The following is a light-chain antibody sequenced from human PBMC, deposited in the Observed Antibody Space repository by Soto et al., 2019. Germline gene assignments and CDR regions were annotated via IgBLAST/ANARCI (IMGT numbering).Light chain of an antibody. V-gene: IGKV3-15*01. J-gene: IGKJ1*01. Sequence: EVVMTQSPAVLSVSPVETATLSCRASQSISSKLAWYQQKPGQAPRLLIYGAVTRATGIPARFSGSGSTTDFTLTISSLHSEDCAVYYCQQYNNWLSWTFGQGTKVEIK. CDR1: QSISSK. CDR2: GAV. CDR3: QQYNNWLSWT.